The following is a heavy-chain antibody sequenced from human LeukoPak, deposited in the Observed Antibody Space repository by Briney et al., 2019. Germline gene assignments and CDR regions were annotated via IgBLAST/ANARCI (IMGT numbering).Heavy chain of an antibody. Sequence: SETLSLTCAVYGGSFSGYYWSWIRQPPGKRLEWIGEINHSGSTNYNPSLKSRVTISVDTSKNQFSLKLSSVTAADTAVYYCARRAAGAKNDYWGQGTLVTVSS. V-gene: IGHV4-34*01. CDR3: ARRAAGAKNDY. CDR2: INHSGST. CDR1: GGSFSGYY. D-gene: IGHD6-13*01. J-gene: IGHJ4*02.